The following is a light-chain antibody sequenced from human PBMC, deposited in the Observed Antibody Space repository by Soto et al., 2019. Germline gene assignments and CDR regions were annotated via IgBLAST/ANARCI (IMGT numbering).Light chain of an antibody. CDR3: ATWDDDLNAAV. J-gene: IGLJ7*01. V-gene: IGLV1-44*01. Sequence: QSALTQPPSLSGTPGQRVTISCSGSSSNIAGNTVHWYQHLPGTAPTLLIYINDQRPSGVPGRFSASTSGTSASLAISGLQSDDEADYYCATWDDDLNAAVFGGGTQLTVL. CDR2: IND. CDR1: SSNIAGNT.